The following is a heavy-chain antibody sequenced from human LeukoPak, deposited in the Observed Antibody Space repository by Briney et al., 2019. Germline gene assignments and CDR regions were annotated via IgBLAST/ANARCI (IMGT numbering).Heavy chain of an antibody. Sequence: SETLSLTCTVSGGSISSGGHYWGWIRQQPGKGLEWIGYIYYRGTTYYNPSLKSRVSISLDTSKNQVSLKLTSVTAADTAVYYCARGADYGGNSVPFDYWGQGTLVTVSS. CDR3: ARGADYGGNSVPFDY. V-gene: IGHV4-31*03. CDR2: IYYRGTT. D-gene: IGHD4-23*01. CDR1: GGSISSGGHY. J-gene: IGHJ4*02.